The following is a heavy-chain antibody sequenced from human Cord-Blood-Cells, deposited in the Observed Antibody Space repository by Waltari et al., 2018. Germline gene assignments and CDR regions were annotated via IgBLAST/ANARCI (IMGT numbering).Heavy chain of an antibody. J-gene: IGHJ4*02. CDR1: GGTFSSYA. D-gene: IGHD6-13*01. Sequence: QVQLVQSGAEVKKPGSSVKVSCKASGGTFSSYAISWVRQAPGQGLEGMGGFIPIFGTANYAQKFQGRVTITADESTSTAYMELSSLRSEDTAVYYCARDLLKSSSWYYFDYWGQGTLVTVSS. V-gene: IGHV1-69*12. CDR3: ARDLLKSSSWYYFDY. CDR2: FIPIFGTA.